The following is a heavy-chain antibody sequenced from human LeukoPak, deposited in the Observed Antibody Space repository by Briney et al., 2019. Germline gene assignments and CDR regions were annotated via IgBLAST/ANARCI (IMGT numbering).Heavy chain of an antibody. CDR1: GFTFSSYS. CDR2: ISSSSSYI. J-gene: IGHJ4*02. D-gene: IGHD2-2*01. V-gene: IGHV3-21*01. CDR3: ARDGYDHPPDY. Sequence: GGSPRLSCAASGFTFSSYSMNWVRQAPGKGLEWVSSISSSSSYIYYAGSVKGRFTISRDNAKNSLYLQMNSLRAEDTAVYYCARDGYDHPPDYWGQGTLVTVSS.